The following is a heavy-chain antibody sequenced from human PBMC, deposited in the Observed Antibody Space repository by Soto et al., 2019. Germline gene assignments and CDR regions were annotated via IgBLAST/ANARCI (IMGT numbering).Heavy chain of an antibody. CDR3: STRAYDTNGYYRFDP. J-gene: IGHJ5*01. Sequence: PSETLSLTCAVYGGSFGGHSWTWIRQSPGKGLEWIGDINHSGRVNYSPSLKSRVTISLDTSKNQFSLTLSAVTAADTAMYYCSTRAYDTNGYYRFDPWGQGTLVT. D-gene: IGHD3-22*01. V-gene: IGHV4-34*01. CDR2: INHSGRV. CDR1: GGSFGGHS.